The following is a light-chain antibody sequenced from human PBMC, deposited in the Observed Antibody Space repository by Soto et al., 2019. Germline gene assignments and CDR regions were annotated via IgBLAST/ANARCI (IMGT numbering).Light chain of an antibody. Sequence: EIVLTQSPGTLSLSPGDSATLSCRASQSVSSTFLAWYQHKPGRPPRLLIHGASSRATGIPDRFTGSGSGTDFTLTISSLEPEDFAVYYCQQYGSSPWTFGQGTKVDIK. CDR2: GAS. CDR3: QQYGSSPWT. J-gene: IGKJ1*01. V-gene: IGKV3-20*01. CDR1: QSVSSTF.